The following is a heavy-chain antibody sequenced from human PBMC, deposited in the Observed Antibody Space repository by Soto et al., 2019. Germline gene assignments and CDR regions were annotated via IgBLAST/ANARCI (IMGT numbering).Heavy chain of an antibody. J-gene: IGHJ6*03. CDR2: MNPNSGNT. Sequence: ASVKVSCKASGYTFTSYDINWVRQATGQGLEWMGWMNPNSGNTGYAQKFQGRVTMTRNTSISTADMELSSLRSDDTAVYYCARFLSQSHSPGYYYYYMDVWGKGTTVTVSS. V-gene: IGHV1-8*01. CDR1: GYTFTSYD. CDR3: ARFLSQSHSPGYYYYYMDV.